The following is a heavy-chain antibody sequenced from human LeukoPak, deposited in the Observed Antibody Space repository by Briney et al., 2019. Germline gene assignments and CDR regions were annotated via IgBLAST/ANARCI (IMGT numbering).Heavy chain of an antibody. CDR1: GGSISSGGYS. V-gene: IGHV4-30-2*01. CDR2: IYHSGST. CDR3: QSRFLEWLLDY. D-gene: IGHD3-3*01. J-gene: IGHJ4*02. Sequence: SQTLSLTCAVSGGSISSGGYSWSWIRQPPGKGLEWIGYIYHSGSTYYNPSLKSRVPISVDRSKNQFSLRLSSVTAADTAVYYCQSRFLEWLLDYWGQGTLVTVSS.